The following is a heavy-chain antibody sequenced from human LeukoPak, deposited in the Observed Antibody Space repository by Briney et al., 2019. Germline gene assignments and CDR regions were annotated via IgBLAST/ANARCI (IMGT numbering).Heavy chain of an antibody. CDR3: ARDLPRLLGPIGDPYYYMDV. CDR1: GYSISSGYY. D-gene: IGHD7-27*01. CDR2: IYHTGST. Sequence: SETLSLTCTVSGYSISSGYYWGWIRRPPGKGLEWIVSIYHTGSTNYNPSFKSRVTISVDTAKNQFSLKLSSVTAADTAVYYCARDLPRLLGPIGDPYYYMDVWGKGTTVTVSS. V-gene: IGHV4-38-2*02. J-gene: IGHJ6*03.